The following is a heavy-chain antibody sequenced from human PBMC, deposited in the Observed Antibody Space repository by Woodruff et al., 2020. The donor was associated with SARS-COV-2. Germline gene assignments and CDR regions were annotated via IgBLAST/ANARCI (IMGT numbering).Heavy chain of an antibody. CDR1: Y. J-gene: IGHJ3*02. CDR3: ARDSRVRLPAAFDI. Sequence: YMSWIRQAPGKGLEWVSYISSSGSTIYYADSVKGRFTISRDNAKNSLYLQMNSLRAEDTAVYYCARDSRVRLPAAFDIWGQGTMVT. CDR2: ISSSGSTI. V-gene: IGHV3-11*01. D-gene: IGHD4-17*01.